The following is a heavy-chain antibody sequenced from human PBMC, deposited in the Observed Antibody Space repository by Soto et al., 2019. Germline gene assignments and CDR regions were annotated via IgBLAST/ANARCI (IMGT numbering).Heavy chain of an antibody. D-gene: IGHD3-9*01. CDR1: GFTFSSYA. J-gene: IGHJ4*02. Sequence: GGSLRLSCAASGFTFSSYAMSWVRQAPGKGLEWVSAISGSGGSTYYADSVKGRFTISRDNSKNTLYLQMNSLRAEDTAVYYCAKEGRDILTGYRYYFDYWGQGTLVTVSS. CDR3: AKEGRDILTGYRYYFDY. CDR2: ISGSGGST. V-gene: IGHV3-23*01.